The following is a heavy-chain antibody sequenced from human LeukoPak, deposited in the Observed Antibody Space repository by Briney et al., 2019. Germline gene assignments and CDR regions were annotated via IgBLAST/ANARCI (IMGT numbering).Heavy chain of an antibody. CDR2: ISSSSSYI. Sequence: PGGSLRLSCAASGFTFSSYSMNWVRQAPGKGLEWVSSISSSSSYIYYADSVKGRFTISRDNSKNTLYLQMNSLRAEDTAVYYCAKGLDATVTTPFDYWGQGTLVTVSS. CDR1: GFTFSSYS. V-gene: IGHV3-21*01. D-gene: IGHD4-17*01. CDR3: AKGLDATVTTPFDY. J-gene: IGHJ4*02.